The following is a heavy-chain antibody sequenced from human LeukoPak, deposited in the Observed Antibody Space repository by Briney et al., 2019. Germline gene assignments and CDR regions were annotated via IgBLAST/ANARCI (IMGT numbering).Heavy chain of an antibody. V-gene: IGHV3-30*02. J-gene: IGHJ4*02. D-gene: IGHD2-15*01. CDR1: GFTFSNYG. Sequence: PGGSLRLSCAASGFTFSNYGMHWVRQAPGKGLEWVALIRFDGSHKYYADSVKGRFTISRDNSKSTVYLQMNSLRAEDTAVYYCARDHRLHRTFDYWGQGTLVTVSS. CDR3: ARDHRLHRTFDY. CDR2: IRFDGSHK.